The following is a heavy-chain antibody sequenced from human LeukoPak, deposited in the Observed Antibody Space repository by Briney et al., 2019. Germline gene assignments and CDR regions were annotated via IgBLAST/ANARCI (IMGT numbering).Heavy chain of an antibody. J-gene: IGHJ4*02. V-gene: IGHV1-69*13. CDR2: IIPIFGTA. D-gene: IGHD3-22*01. CDR1: GGTFSSYA. Sequence: SVKVSCKASGGTFSSYAISWVRQAPGQGLEWMGEIIPIFGTANYAQKFQGRVTITADESTSTAYMELSSLRSEDTAVYYCARDESRYYYDSSGYYPPHFDYWGQGTLVTVSS. CDR3: ARDESRYYYDSSGYYPPHFDY.